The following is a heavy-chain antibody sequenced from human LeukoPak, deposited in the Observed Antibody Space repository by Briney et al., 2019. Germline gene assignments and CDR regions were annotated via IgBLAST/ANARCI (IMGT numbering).Heavy chain of an antibody. V-gene: IGHV3-15*01. CDR2: IKSKNDGGTP. CDR3: IRVNYYSTSAFFDY. CDR1: GFNFNNAW. J-gene: IGHJ4*02. D-gene: IGHD3-22*01. Sequence: GGSLRLSCAASGFNFNNAWMSWVRQSPGKGLEWVGRIKSKNDGGTPEYAAPVKGRFSISREDSKNILYLQMDSLKTEDTAMYYCIRVNYYSTSAFFDYWGQGTLVTVSS.